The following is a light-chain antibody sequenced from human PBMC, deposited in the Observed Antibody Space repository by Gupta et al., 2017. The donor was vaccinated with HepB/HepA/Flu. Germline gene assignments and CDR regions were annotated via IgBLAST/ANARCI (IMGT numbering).Light chain of an antibody. CDR1: QSISNL. Sequence: DIQMNQSPSTLSASVGDRGTITCRASQSISNLFAWYQHKPGKAPQHLVYKASSRQKGVSSRFSGGGEGRKFTLTTISRQQDDFAAYYCHQYKSYSPCTFGQGTKVEIK. V-gene: IGKV1-5*03. CDR3: HQYKSYSPCT. CDR2: KAS. J-gene: IGKJ2*02.